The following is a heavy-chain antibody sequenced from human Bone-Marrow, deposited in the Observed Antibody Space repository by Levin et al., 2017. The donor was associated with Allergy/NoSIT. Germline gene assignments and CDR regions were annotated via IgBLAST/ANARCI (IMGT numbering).Heavy chain of an antibody. V-gene: IGHV3-7*01. D-gene: IGHD6-19*01. CDR3: ASFFGSGWYLSSEYFQH. J-gene: IGHJ1*01. CDR2: IKQDGSEK. CDR1: GFTFSGYW. Sequence: PSETLSLTCAASGFTFSGYWMSWVRQAPGKGLEWVANIKQDGSEKYYVDSVKGRFTISRDNAKNSLYLQMNSLRAEDTAVYYCASFFGSGWYLSSEYFQHWGQGTLVIVS.